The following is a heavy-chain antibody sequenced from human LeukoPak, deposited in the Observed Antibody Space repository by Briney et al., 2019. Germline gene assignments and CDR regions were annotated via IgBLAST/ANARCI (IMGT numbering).Heavy chain of an antibody. CDR1: GGSISSSSYY. J-gene: IGHJ6*03. D-gene: IGHD3-16*02. V-gene: IGHV4-39*01. CDR3: ARHRYGPAYYMDV. CDR2: IYYSGST. Sequence: PSETLSLTCTVSGGSISSSSYYWGWIRQPPGKGLEWIGSIYYSGSTYYNPSLKSRVTISVDTSKNQFSLKLSSVTAADTAVYYCARHRYGPAYYMDVWGKGTTVTISS.